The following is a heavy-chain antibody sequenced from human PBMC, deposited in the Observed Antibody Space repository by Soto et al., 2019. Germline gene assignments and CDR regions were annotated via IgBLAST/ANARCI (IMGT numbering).Heavy chain of an antibody. CDR2: ISYDGSVSYDGSHK. CDR1: GFAFSSYG. J-gene: IGHJ4*02. V-gene: IGHV3-30*03. CDR3: ARPGRDFGSGRYYFDY. Sequence: QVQLVASGGGVVQPGKSRRLSCAASGFAFSSYGMHWVRQAPGKGLEWVAVISYDGSVSYDGSHKYYADSVKGRFTISRDNSKNTLYLQMNSLRAEDTAVYYCARPGRDFGSGRYYFDYWGQGTLVTVSS. D-gene: IGHD3-3*01.